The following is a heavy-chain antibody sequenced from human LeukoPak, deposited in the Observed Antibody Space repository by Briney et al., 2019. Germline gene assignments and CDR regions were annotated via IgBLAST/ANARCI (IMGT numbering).Heavy chain of an antibody. CDR2: IYYSGST. CDR3: ARAEITFGWFDP. Sequence: SETLSLTCAVSGGSISGYYWSWIRQSPDKGLEWIGYIYYSGSTNYNPSLQSRVTISVDTSKNQFSLKLSSVTAADTAVYYCARAEITFGWFDPWGQGTLVTVSS. J-gene: IGHJ5*02. D-gene: IGHD5-24*01. CDR1: GGSISGYY. V-gene: IGHV4-59*01.